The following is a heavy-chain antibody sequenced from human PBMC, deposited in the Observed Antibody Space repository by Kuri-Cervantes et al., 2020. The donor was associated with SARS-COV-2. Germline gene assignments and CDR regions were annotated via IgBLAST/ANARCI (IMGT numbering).Heavy chain of an antibody. CDR1: GGSVGSGSYY. CDR3: ARDLPGYCSGGSCGGQFGY. V-gene: IGHV4-61*01. D-gene: IGHD2-15*01. Sequence: ESLKISCTVSGGSVGSGSYYWSWIRQPPGKGLEWLGYMYYTGSTNYNRSLKSRVTISVDTSKNQFSLKLSSVTAADTAVYYCARDLPGYCSGGSCGGQFGYWGQGTLVTVSS. CDR2: MYYTGST. J-gene: IGHJ4*02.